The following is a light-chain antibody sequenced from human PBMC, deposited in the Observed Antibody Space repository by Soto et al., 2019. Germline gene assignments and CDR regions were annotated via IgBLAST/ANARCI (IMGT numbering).Light chain of an antibody. J-gene: IGLJ3*02. CDR2: KVN. Sequence: QSALTQPASVSASPGQAITLSCTGTNSDVGGYDYVSWYQQHPGKAPKLMIFKVNIQPSGVSNRFSGSKSGNTASLTISGLQSEDEADYYCASYTSRSTWVFGRGTKLTVL. CDR3: ASYTSRSTWV. CDR1: NSDVGGYDY. V-gene: IGLV2-14*01.